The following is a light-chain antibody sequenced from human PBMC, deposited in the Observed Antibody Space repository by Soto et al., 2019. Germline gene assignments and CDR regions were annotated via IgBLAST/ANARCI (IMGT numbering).Light chain of an antibody. J-gene: IGKJ1*01. CDR2: GAS. CDR1: QSASSSY. Sequence: EIVLTQSPGTLSLSPGERATLSCRASQSASSSYLAWYQQKPGQAPRLLIYGASSRATGIPDRLSGSGSGTDFTLTSSRLEPEEFAVYYCQQYSSSPGTFGQGTKVEIK. CDR3: QQYSSSPGT. V-gene: IGKV3-20*01.